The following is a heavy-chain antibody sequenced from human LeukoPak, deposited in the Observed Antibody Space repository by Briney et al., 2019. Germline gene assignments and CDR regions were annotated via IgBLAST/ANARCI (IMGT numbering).Heavy chain of an antibody. CDR3: ARARIAARVGRGPSNWFDP. CDR2: MNPNSGNT. CDR1: GYTFTSYD. Sequence: ASVKVSCKASGYTFTSYDINWVRQATGQGLEWMGWMNPNSGNTGYAQKFKGRLTMTRNTSRSTAYMELSSLRSEDTAVYYWARARIAARVGRGPSNWFDPWGQGTLVTVSS. V-gene: IGHV1-8*01. J-gene: IGHJ5*02. D-gene: IGHD6-6*01.